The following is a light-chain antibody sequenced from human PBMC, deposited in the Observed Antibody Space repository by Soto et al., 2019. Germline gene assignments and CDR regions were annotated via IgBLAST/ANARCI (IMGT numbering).Light chain of an antibody. CDR3: ETWDSNTRV. Sequence: QPVLTQSSSASASLGSSVKLAWTRSSGHSGYIIAWHQQQPGKAPRYLMKLESSGSYNKGSGVPDRFSGSSSGADRYLTISNLHFEDEADYYCETWDSNTRVFAGGTKVTVL. CDR2: LESSGSY. J-gene: IGLJ3*02. V-gene: IGLV4-60*02. CDR1: SGHSGYI.